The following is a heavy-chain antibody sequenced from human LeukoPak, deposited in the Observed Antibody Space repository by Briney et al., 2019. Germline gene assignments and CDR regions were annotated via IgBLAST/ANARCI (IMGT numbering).Heavy chain of an antibody. CDR1: GFTFSNYA. V-gene: IGHV3-30*04. CDR2: ISYDGTSE. D-gene: IGHD3-22*01. Sequence: PGGSMRLSCAASGFTFSNYALHWVRQGPGKGLEWLAIISYDGTSEYYRDSVRGRFTVSRDNSMYTMFLQMDSLSPEDTAVYYCARAPYYYDSSGKPGRAYFDYWGQGTLVTVSS. J-gene: IGHJ4*02. CDR3: ARAPYYYDSSGKPGRAYFDY.